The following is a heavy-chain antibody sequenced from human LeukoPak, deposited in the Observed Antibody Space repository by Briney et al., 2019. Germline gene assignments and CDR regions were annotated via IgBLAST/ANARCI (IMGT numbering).Heavy chain of an antibody. Sequence: GGSLRLSCAASGFTYSSHGMHWVSQAPGKGLEWVAVIWYDGSNKYYADSVKGRFTISRDNSKNTLYLQMNSLRAEDTAVYYCAREQLWVGDQLPFSRDYWGQGTLVTVSS. V-gene: IGHV3-33*01. J-gene: IGHJ4*02. CDR1: GFTYSSHG. CDR2: IWYDGSNK. D-gene: IGHD3-10*01. CDR3: AREQLWVGDQLPFSRDY.